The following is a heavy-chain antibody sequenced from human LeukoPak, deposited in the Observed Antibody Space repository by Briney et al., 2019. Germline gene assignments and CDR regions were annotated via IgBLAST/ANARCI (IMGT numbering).Heavy chain of an antibody. CDR1: GFTFSNYA. V-gene: IGHV3-23*01. J-gene: IGHJ4*02. D-gene: IGHD5-18*01. CDR2: SGSGGNT. CDR3: AKFASYDYSDH. Sequence: GSLRLSCAASGFTFSNYAMSWVRQAPGKGLEWVSASGSGGNTYYADSVKGRFTISRDNSKTTLYLQMNSLRDEDTAVYYCAKFASYDYSDHWGQGTLVTVSS.